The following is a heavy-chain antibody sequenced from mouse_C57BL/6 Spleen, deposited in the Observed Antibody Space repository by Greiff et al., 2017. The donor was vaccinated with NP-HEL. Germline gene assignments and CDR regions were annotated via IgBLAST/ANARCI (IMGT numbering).Heavy chain of an antibody. V-gene: IGHV5-15*01. CDR3: ARRDSNEDYAMDY. J-gene: IGHJ4*01. Sequence: EVMLVESGGGLVQPGGSLKLSCAASGFPFRDYGMAWVRQAPRRGPGGVAFISNLAYGIYYADTVTGRCTISRENDKNTLYLEMSSLRSEDTAMYYCARRDSNEDYAMDYWGQGTSVTVSS. CDR2: ISNLAYGI. D-gene: IGHD2-5*01. CDR1: GFPFRDYG.